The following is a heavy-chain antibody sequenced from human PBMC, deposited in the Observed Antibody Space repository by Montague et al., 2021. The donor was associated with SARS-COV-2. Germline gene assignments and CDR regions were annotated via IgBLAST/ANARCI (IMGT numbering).Heavy chain of an antibody. V-gene: IGHV4-34*01. CDR3: ARLGDGVVPSPILGVGPYHSYYYLDV. J-gene: IGHJ6*03. D-gene: IGHD3-10*01. CDR1: GGSFSTYS. CDR2: IHHGGST. Sequence: SETLSLTCAVHGGSFSTYSWNWIRQPPGKGLEWIGEIHHGGSTNYNPSLKSRVTISADTSKNQLSLKLTSVAAADTAVYYCARLGDGVVPSPILGVGPYHSYYYLDVWGKGTTVTVSS.